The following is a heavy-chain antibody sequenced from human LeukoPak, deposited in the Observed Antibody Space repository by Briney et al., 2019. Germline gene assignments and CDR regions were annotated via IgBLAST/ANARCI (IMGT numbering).Heavy chain of an antibody. CDR1: GGTFRSHI. J-gene: IGHJ5*02. CDR2: IIPVIDSA. D-gene: IGHD1-26*01. CDR3: TRVNLRGSQYNWFDP. Sequence: ASVKVSCKTSGGTFRSHIFSWVRQAPGQGLEWMGRIIPVIDSAKYAQKFQDRITITADTSTGTAYMDLSSPTSEDTAVYYCTRVNLRGSQYNWFDPWGQGTLVTVSS. V-gene: IGHV1-69*08.